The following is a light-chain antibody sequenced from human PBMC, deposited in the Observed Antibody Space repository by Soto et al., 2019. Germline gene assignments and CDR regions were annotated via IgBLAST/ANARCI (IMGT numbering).Light chain of an antibody. Sequence: QSALTQPPSASGSPGQSVTISCSGSSSDIGGYNFVSWYQQHPGRSPKLIIYEVSQRPSGVPDRFSGSKSGDTASLTVSGLQADDEAHYYCGSFAGNIGLVFGGGTKLTVL. J-gene: IGLJ3*02. CDR1: SSDIGGYNF. CDR2: EVS. V-gene: IGLV2-8*01. CDR3: GSFAGNIGLV.